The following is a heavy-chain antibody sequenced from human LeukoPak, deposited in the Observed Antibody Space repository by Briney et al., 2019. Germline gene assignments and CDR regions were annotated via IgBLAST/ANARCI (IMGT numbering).Heavy chain of an antibody. CDR1: GGSISSSSHY. CDR2: IYYSGSA. V-gene: IGHV4-39*07. J-gene: IGHJ4*02. D-gene: IGHD2/OR15-2a*01. CDR3: ARVGSATSIGD. Sequence: SETLSLTCNVTGGSISSSSHYWGWIRQPPGKGLEWIGTIYYSGSAYYNPSLKSRVSISVDTSKNQFSLKLTSVTAADTAVYYCARVGSATSIGDWGQGTLVTVSS.